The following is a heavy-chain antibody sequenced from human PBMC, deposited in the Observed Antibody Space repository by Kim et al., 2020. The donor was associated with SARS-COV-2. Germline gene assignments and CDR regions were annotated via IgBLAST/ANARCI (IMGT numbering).Heavy chain of an antibody. CDR2: IKQDGSEK. D-gene: IGHD1-26*01. CDR3: ARGILGAS. Sequence: GGSLRLSCAVSGFTFNSYWMSWVRQAPGMGLEWVANIKQDGSEKYYVDSVKGRFTISRDNAKNLMYLQMNSLTTEDTAVYYCARGILGASWGQGTMGTVS. V-gene: IGHV3-7*01. J-gene: IGHJ3*01. CDR1: GFTFNSYW.